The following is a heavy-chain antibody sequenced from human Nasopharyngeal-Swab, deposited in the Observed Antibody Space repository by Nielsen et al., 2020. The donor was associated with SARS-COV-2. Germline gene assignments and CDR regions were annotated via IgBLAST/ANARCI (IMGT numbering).Heavy chain of an antibody. CDR3: AGGGYDYSFDW. V-gene: IGHV4-59*01. J-gene: IGHJ4*02. D-gene: IGHD5-12*01. Sequence: RQAPGKGLERIGFIHDSGTSYYNPSLKSRVTMAVDTSKNQISLKLGSVTAADTAVFYCAGGGYDYSFDWWGQGTLVTVSS. CDR2: IHDSGTS.